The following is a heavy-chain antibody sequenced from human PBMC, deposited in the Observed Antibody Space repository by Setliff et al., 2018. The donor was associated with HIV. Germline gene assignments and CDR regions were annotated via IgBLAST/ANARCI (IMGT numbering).Heavy chain of an antibody. J-gene: IGHJ4*02. Sequence: ASVKVSCKASGYMFSGFHMHWVRQAAGQGLEWMGWMNPNSGNTGYAQKFQGRVTMTRNTSISTAYMELSSLRSEDTAVYYCARGQQLPHWGQGTLVTVS. D-gene: IGHD6-13*01. CDR3: ARGQQLPH. CDR1: GYMFSGFH. V-gene: IGHV1-8*02. CDR2: MNPNSGNT.